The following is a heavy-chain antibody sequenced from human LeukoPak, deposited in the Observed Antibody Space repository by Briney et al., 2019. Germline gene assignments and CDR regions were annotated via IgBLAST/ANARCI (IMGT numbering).Heavy chain of an antibody. CDR3: ARAYYYDSSGYYSLDY. J-gene: IGHJ4*02. D-gene: IGHD3-22*01. CDR2: ISAYNGNT. Sequence: GASVKVSCKASGYTFTSYGISWVRQAPGQGLEGMGWISAYNGNTNYAQKLQGRVTMTTDTSTSTAYMELRSLRSDDTAVYYCARAYYYDSSGYYSLDYWGQGTLVTVSS. V-gene: IGHV1-18*01. CDR1: GYTFTSYG.